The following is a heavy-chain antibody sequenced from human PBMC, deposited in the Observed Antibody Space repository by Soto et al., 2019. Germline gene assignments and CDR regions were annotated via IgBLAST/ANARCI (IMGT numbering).Heavy chain of an antibody. CDR2: IWYDGSNK. CDR1: GFTFSGYG. V-gene: IGHV3-33*01. CDR3: AREYQLLLDYYYYGMDV. J-gene: IGHJ6*02. Sequence: GGSQSLSCAASGFTFSGYGMHWVRQAPGKGLEWVAVIWYDGSNKYYADSVKGRFTISRDNSKNTLYLQMNSLRAEDTAVYYCAREYQLLLDYYYYGMDVWGQGTTVTVS. D-gene: IGHD2-2*01.